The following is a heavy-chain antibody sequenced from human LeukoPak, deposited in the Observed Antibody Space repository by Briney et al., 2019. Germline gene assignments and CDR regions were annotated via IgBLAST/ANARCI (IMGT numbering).Heavy chain of an antibody. CDR2: INPNSGGT. Sequence: ASVKVSCKASGYTFTGYYMHWVRQAPGQGLEWMGWINPNSGGTNYAQKFQGRVTMTRDTSISTAYMELSRLRSDDTAVYYCARGPLRPRAVAGYGFDPWGQGTLVTVSS. J-gene: IGHJ5*02. V-gene: IGHV1-2*02. D-gene: IGHD6-19*01. CDR3: ARGPLRPRAVAGYGFDP. CDR1: GYTFTGYY.